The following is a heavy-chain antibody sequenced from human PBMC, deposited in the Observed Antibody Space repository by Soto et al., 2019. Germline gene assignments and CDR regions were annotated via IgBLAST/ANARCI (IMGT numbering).Heavy chain of an antibody. Sequence: ASVKVSCKASGYTFTRYLMHWVRQAPGQGLEWMGRIDPSDGTTNYAQNFQGRVTMTRDTSTSTVYMELSSLRSEDTAVYYCARGGPPTSNWFDPWGQGTLVTVSS. CDR1: GYTFTRYL. D-gene: IGHD1-26*01. CDR2: IDPSDGTT. V-gene: IGHV1-46*01. J-gene: IGHJ5*02. CDR3: ARGGPPTSNWFDP.